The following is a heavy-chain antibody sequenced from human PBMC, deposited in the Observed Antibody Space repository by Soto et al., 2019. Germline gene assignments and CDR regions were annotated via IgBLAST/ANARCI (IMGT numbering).Heavy chain of an antibody. CDR2: IIPIFGTA. CDR1: GGTFSSYA. Sequence: GASVKVSCKASGGTFSSYAISWVRQAPGQGLEWMGGIIPIFGTANYAQKFQGRVTITADESTSTAYMELSSLRSEDTAVYYCARAPYYGDYYYYYYGMDVWGQGTTVTVSS. CDR3: ARAPYYGDYYYYYYGMDV. V-gene: IGHV1-69*13. J-gene: IGHJ6*02. D-gene: IGHD4-17*01.